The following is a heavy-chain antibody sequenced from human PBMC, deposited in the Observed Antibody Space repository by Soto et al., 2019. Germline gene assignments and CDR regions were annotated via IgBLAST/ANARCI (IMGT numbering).Heavy chain of an antibody. V-gene: IGHV4-59*08. D-gene: IGHD3-10*01. CDR3: ARQGFGALHGLVDV. Sequence: QVQLQESGPGLVKPSETLSLSCTVSGGSISSYYWSWIRQPPGKGMEWIGYVHHSWGSTYNPSLHSRVAIALDTCKSQFSLKLTSVTATDTAVYYCARQGFGALHGLVDVWRQGTTVTVSS. CDR2: VHHSWGS. CDR1: GGSISSYY. J-gene: IGHJ6*02.